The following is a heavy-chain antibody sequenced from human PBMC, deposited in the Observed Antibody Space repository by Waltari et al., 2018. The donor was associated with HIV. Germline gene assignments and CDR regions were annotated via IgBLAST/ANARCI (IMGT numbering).Heavy chain of an antibody. CDR1: RFNFRNYH. CDR3: ATDLLDF. V-gene: IGHV3-21*01. J-gene: IGHJ4*02. CDR2: ISSTSSHI. Sequence: DVQLVESGGDLVKPGGALRLSCTASRFNFRNYHRNWVRQAPGKGLEWVSSISSTSSHIFYANSVRGRFTISRDNSKNSLYLQMKSLTADDTAVYYCATDLLDFWGQGTLVIVSS.